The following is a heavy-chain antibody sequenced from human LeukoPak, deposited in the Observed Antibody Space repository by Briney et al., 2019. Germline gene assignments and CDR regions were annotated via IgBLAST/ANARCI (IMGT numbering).Heavy chain of an antibody. J-gene: IGHJ5*01. CDR3: ARGLRYFDWFDY. Sequence: GGSLRLSCAASGFTFSSYSMNWVRQAPGKGLEWVSSISSSSYIYYADSVKGRFTISRDNAKNSLYLQMNSLRAEDTAVYYCARGLRYFDWFDYWGQGTLVTVSS. D-gene: IGHD3-9*01. V-gene: IGHV3-21*01. CDR2: ISSSSYI. CDR1: GFTFSSYS.